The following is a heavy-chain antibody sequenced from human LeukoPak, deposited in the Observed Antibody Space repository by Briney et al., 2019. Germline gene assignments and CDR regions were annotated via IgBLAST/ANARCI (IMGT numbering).Heavy chain of an antibody. V-gene: IGHV1-18*01. Sequence: ASVKVSCKASGYTFTSYGISWVRQAPGQGLEWMGWISAYNGNTNYAQKLQGRVTMTTDTSTSTAYMELRSLRSDDTAVYYCARDQLALSAAGFFDYWGQGTLVTVSS. CDR1: GYTFTSYG. CDR3: ARDQLALSAAGFFDY. J-gene: IGHJ4*02. D-gene: IGHD2/OR15-2a*01. CDR2: ISAYNGNT.